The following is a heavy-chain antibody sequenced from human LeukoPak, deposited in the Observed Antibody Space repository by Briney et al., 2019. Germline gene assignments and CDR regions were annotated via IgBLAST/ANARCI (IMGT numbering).Heavy chain of an antibody. CDR3: ARGHCSSTSCYVFVNYYYYGMDV. CDR1: GYTFTNYY. D-gene: IGHD2-2*01. J-gene: IGHJ6*02. V-gene: IGHV1-69*13. CDR2: IIPIFGTA. Sequence: SVKVSCKASGYTFTNYYIHWVRQAPGQGFEWMGGIIPIFGTANYAQKFQGRVTITADESTSTAYMELSSLRSEDTAVYYCARGHCSSTSCYVFVNYYYYGMDVWGQGTTVTVSS.